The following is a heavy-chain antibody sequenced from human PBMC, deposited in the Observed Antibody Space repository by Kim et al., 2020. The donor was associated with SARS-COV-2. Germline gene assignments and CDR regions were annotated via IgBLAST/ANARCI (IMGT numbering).Heavy chain of an antibody. CDR2: IYGNDEK. V-gene: IGHV2-5*01. J-gene: IGHJ6*02. CDR1: RFSLTPDRLVG. CDR3: AHDSPGLYGFDV. Sequence: SGPTLVNPTQTLTLTCSFSRFSLTPDRLVGVTWVRQPPGKALEWLALIYGNDEKRYTPSLKSRLTIAKDTTENRVVLTLTNVDPVDTGTYYCAHDSPGLYGFDVWGQGTTVTVSS. D-gene: IGHD2-8*01.